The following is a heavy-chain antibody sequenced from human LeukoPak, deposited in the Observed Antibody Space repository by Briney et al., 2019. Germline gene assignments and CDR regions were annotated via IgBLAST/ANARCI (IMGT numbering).Heavy chain of an antibody. D-gene: IGHD3-22*01. Sequence: SGPTLVNPTQTLTLTCTFSGFSLSTSGVSVGWIRQPPGKALEWLALIYWNDDKRYSPSLKSRLTITKDTSKNQVVLTMTNMDPVDTATYYCAHGLGYYDSSGYYYYPYYFDYWGQGTLVTVSS. CDR3: AHGLGYYDSSGYYYYPYYFDY. CDR1: GFSLSTSGVS. V-gene: IGHV2-5*01. CDR2: IYWNDDK. J-gene: IGHJ4*02.